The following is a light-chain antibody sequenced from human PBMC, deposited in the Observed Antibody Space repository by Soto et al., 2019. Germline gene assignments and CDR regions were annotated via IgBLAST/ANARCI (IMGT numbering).Light chain of an antibody. Sequence: QAVVTQPPSASGTPGERVTLLWFGRRPNIRTNTVKWYQQLPGTAPKPLVYSNNQRPSGVPDRFSGSKSGTSASLAISGLQSEDEADYYCAAWDDSLNGPVFGGGTKLTVL. J-gene: IGLJ2*01. CDR2: SNN. V-gene: IGLV1-44*01. CDR1: RPNIRTNT. CDR3: AAWDDSLNGPV.